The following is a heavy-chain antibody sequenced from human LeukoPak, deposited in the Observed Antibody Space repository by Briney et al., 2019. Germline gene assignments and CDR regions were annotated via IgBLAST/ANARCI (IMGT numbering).Heavy chain of an antibody. CDR2: IYTSGST. V-gene: IGHV4-61*02. D-gene: IGHD2-15*01. J-gene: IGHJ4*02. Sequence: PSETLSLTRTVSGGSISSGSYYWSWIRQPAGKGLEWIGRIYTSGSTNYNPSLKSRVTISVDTSKNQFSLKLSSVTAADTAVYYCARERGGILAAPTYYFDYWGQGTLVTVSS. CDR3: ARERGGILAAPTYYFDY. CDR1: GGSISSGSYY.